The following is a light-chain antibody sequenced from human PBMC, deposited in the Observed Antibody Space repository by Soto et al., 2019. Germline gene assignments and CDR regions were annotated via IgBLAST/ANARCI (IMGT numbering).Light chain of an antibody. CDR1: QSLSSNS. Sequence: EIVLTQSPGTLSLSPGERATLSCGASQSLSSNSLAWYQQKPGQAPRLLIYGASSRATGIPDRFSGSGSGTDFTLTISRLEPYDFVVYYCQQYGTSPYTFGQGTKLEIK. V-gene: IGKV3-20*01. CDR2: GAS. J-gene: IGKJ2*01. CDR3: QQYGTSPYT.